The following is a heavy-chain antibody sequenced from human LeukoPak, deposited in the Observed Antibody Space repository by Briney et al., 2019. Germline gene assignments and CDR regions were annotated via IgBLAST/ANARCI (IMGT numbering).Heavy chain of an antibody. Sequence: SETLSLTCAVYGGSFSGYYWSWIRQPPGKGLEWIGEINHSGSTNYNPSLKSRVTISVDTSKNQFSLKLSSVTAADTAVYYCAKDLSFGVVKDWFDPWGQGTLVTVSS. V-gene: IGHV4-34*01. CDR1: GGSFSGYY. CDR2: INHSGST. J-gene: IGHJ5*02. CDR3: AKDLSFGVVKDWFDP. D-gene: IGHD3-3*01.